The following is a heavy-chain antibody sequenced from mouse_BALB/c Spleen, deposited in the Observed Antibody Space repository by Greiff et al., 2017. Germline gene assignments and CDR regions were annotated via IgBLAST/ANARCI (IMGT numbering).Heavy chain of an antibody. D-gene: IGHD4-1*01. CDR2: IYPGGGYT. CDR1: GYTFTNYW. V-gene: IGHV1-63*02. Sequence: VQLQESGAELVRPGTSVKISCKASGYTFTNYWLGWVKQRPGHGLEWIGDIYPGGGYTNYNEKFKGKATLTADTSSSTAYMQLSSLTSEDSAVYFCARALTGKGYFDVWGAGTTVTVSS. CDR3: ARALTGKGYFDV. J-gene: IGHJ1*01.